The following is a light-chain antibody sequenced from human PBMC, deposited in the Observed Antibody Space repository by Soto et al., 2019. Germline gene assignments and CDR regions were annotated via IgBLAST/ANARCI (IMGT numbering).Light chain of an antibody. CDR2: EVS. V-gene: IGLV2-14*01. CDR1: SSDVGAYNY. CDR3: SSYTSSSTLV. J-gene: IGLJ3*02. Sequence: QPVLTQSASVSGSPGQSITISCTGTSSDVGAYNYVSWYQQHPGKAPKLMIYEVSNRPSGVSNRFSGSKSGNTASLTISGLQAEDEADYYCSSYTSSSTLVFGGGTKLTVL.